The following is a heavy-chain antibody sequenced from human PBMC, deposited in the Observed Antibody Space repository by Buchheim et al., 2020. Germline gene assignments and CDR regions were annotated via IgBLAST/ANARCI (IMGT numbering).Heavy chain of an antibody. Sequence: QVQLQESGPGLVKPSETLSLTCTVSGGSISSYYWSWIRQPPGKGLEWIGYIYYSGSTNYNPSLKSRVTISVETSKNQFSLKLSSVTAADTAVYYCARLYCTNGVCYRLVGWNWFDPWGQGTL. CDR3: ARLYCTNGVCYRLVGWNWFDP. V-gene: IGHV4-59*01. D-gene: IGHD2-8*01. J-gene: IGHJ5*02. CDR1: GGSISSYY. CDR2: IYYSGST.